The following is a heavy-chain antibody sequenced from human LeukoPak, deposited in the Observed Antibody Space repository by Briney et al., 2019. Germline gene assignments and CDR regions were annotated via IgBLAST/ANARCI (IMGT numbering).Heavy chain of an antibody. D-gene: IGHD5-24*01. CDR1: RYIFTAYY. V-gene: IGHV1-2*02. Sequence: ASVKVSCKASRYIFTAYYMHWVRQAPGQGLEWMGWINANSGGINYAQKFQGRVTMTRDTSITTAYMEVSGLTSDDTAVYFCARGEIDGPDFDQWGQGTLVTVSS. CDR3: ARGEIDGPDFDQ. J-gene: IGHJ4*02. CDR2: INANSGGI.